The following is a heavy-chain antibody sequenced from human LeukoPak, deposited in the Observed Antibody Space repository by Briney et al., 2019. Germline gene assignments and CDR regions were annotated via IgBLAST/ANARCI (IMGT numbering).Heavy chain of an antibody. CDR2: IKQDGSEK. V-gene: IGHV3-7*01. J-gene: IGHJ4*02. D-gene: IGHD4-17*01. Sequence: GGSLRLSCAASGFTFNSYWMSWVRQAPGKGLEWVANIKQDGSEKYYVDSVKGRFTISRDNAKNSLYLQMNSLRAEDTAVYYCAREDYGDYGYWGQGTLVTVSS. CDR3: AREDYGDYGY. CDR1: GFTFNSYW.